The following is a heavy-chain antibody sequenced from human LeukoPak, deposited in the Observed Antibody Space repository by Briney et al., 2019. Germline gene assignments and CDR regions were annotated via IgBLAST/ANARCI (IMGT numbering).Heavy chain of an antibody. D-gene: IGHD6-13*01. CDR2: IYPGDSDT. CDR1: GYSFTSYW. J-gene: IGHJ6*03. V-gene: IGHV5-51*01. Sequence: GESLKISCKGSGYSFTSYWIGWVRQMPGKGLEWMGIIYPGDSDTRYSPSFQGQVTISADKSISTAYLQWSSLKASDTAMYYCARHFLAGAAAEKYYYYYMDVWGKGTTVTVSS. CDR3: ARHFLAGAAAEKYYYYYMDV.